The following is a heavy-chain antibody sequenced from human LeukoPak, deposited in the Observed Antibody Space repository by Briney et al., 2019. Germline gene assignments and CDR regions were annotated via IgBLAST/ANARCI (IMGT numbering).Heavy chain of an antibody. D-gene: IGHD6-13*01. CDR1: GYIFTNYG. V-gene: IGHV1-8*01. J-gene: IGHJ4*02. Sequence: ASVKVSCKASGYIFTNYGISWVRQATGQGLEWMGWMNPNSGNTGYAQKFQGRVTITRNTSISTAYMELSSLRSEDTAVYYCARGGHVYGIAAAGLVDYWGQGTLVTVSS. CDR3: ARGGHVYGIAAAGLVDY. CDR2: MNPNSGNT.